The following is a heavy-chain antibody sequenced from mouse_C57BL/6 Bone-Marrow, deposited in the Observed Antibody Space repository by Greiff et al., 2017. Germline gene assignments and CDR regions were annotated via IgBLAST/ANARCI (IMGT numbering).Heavy chain of an antibody. CDR1: GFTFSSYG. V-gene: IGHV5-6*01. Sequence: VQLQQSGGDLVKPGGSLKLSCAASGFTFSSYGMSWVRQTPDKRLEWVATISSGGSYTYYPDSVKGRFTISRDNAKNTLYLQMSSLKSEDTDMYYCATMVTTNAMDYWGQGTSVTVSS. CDR2: ISSGGSYT. CDR3: ATMVTTNAMDY. D-gene: IGHD2-1*01. J-gene: IGHJ4*01.